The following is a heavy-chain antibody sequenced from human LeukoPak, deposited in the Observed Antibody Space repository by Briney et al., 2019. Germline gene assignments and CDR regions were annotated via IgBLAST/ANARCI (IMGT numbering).Heavy chain of an antibody. CDR3: AKGGSSSGWFPDTWFDP. D-gene: IGHD6-19*01. J-gene: IGHJ5*02. Sequence: GGSLRLSCAASGFTFSNYAMSWVRQAPGKGLEWVSAISGSGGSTYYADSVKGRFTISRDNSKNTLYLQMNSLRAEDTAVYYCAKGGSSSGWFPDTWFDPWGQGTLVTVSS. V-gene: IGHV3-23*01. CDR2: ISGSGGST. CDR1: GFTFSNYA.